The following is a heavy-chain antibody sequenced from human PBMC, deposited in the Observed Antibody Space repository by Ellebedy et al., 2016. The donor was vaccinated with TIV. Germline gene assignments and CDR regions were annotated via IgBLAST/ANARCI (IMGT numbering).Heavy chain of an antibody. CDR2: INHSGST. CDR3: VPAAAPPPWFDP. J-gene: IGHJ5*02. Sequence: SETLSLXXAVYGGSFSGYYWSWIRQPPGKGLEWIGEINHSGSTNYNPSLKSRVTISVDTSKNQFSLKLSSVTAADTAVYYCVPAAAPPPWFDPWGQGTLVTVSS. V-gene: IGHV4-34*01. CDR1: GGSFSGYY. D-gene: IGHD2-2*01.